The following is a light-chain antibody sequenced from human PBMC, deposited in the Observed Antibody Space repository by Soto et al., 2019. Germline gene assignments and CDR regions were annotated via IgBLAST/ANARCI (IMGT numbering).Light chain of an antibody. V-gene: IGLV1-40*01. CDR3: QSYDSSLSAL. J-gene: IGLJ3*02. CDR2: GNS. CDR1: SSNIGAGYD. Sequence: QSVLTQPPSVSGAPGQRVTISCTGSSSNIGAGYDVHWYQQLPGTAPKLPIYGNSNRPSGVPDRFSGSKSGTSASLAITWLQAEDEADYYCQSYDSSLSALFGGGTKVTVL.